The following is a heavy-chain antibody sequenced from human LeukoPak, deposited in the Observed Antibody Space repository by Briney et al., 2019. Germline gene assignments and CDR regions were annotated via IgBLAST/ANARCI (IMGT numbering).Heavy chain of an antibody. J-gene: IGHJ4*02. CDR3: ARGELLDY. CDR2: IKSDGSTT. V-gene: IGHV3-74*01. Sequence: GGSLRLSCTASGFTVSSNYMSWVRQAPGKGLVWVSRIKSDGSTTNYADSVKGRFTISRDNAKNTLYLQMNGLRAEDTAVYYCARGELLDYWGQGTLVTVSS. D-gene: IGHD1-7*01. CDR1: GFTVSSNY.